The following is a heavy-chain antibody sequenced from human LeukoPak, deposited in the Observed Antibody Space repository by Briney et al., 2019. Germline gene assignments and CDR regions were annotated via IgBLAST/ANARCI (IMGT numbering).Heavy chain of an antibody. J-gene: IGHJ3*02. CDR2: IRYDGSNK. D-gene: IGHD5-12*01. V-gene: IGHV3-30*02. CDR1: GFTFSSYG. CDR3: VREVATIQRGFDI. Sequence: QSGGSLRLSCAASGFTFSSYGMHWVRQAPGKGLEWVAFIRYDGSNKYYADSVKGRFTISRDNAKNTLYLQMNSLRDEDTAVYYCVREVATIQRGFDIWGQGTVVTVSS.